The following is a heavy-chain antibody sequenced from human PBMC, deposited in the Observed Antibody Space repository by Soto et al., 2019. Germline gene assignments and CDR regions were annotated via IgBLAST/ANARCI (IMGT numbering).Heavy chain of an antibody. J-gene: IGHJ6*02. Sequence: SGGSLRLSCGASEFTFYYYCRSWVRQAPGKGLEWVSGINWNGGSTGYADSVKGRFTISRDNAKNSLYLQMNSLRAEDTALYYCASLYSSGWYPPPYGMDVWGQGTTVTVSS. V-gene: IGHV3-20*04. D-gene: IGHD6-19*01. CDR1: EFTFYYYC. CDR3: ASLYSSGWYPPPYGMDV. CDR2: INWNGGST.